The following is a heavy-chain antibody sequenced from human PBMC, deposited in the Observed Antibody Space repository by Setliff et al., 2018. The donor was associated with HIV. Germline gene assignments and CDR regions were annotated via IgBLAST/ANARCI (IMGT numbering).Heavy chain of an antibody. J-gene: IGHJ5*02. CDR3: ATLPPTALGVAGINNWFDT. D-gene: IGHD6-13*01. CDR1: GVSISSFDW. Sequence: PSETLSLTCAVSGVSISSFDWWTWVRQPPGKGLEWIGEISHSGTNYNPSLKSRVTMSVDNSKNQFSLRLSSVTAADTALYYCATLPPTALGVAGINNWFDTWGQGILVTVSS. CDR2: ISHSGT. V-gene: IGHV4-4*02.